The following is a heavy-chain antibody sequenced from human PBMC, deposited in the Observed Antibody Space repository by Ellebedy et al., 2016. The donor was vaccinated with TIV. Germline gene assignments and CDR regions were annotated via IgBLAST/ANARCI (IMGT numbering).Heavy chain of an antibody. Sequence: LSLTCAASGFTFSSYGLHWVRQAPGKGLEWVSVIYSGGTTYYADSVRGRFTISRDSSKNTLYLQMNSLRAEDTAVYYCARPSVSTGYYQFDFWGQGALVTVSS. CDR2: IYSGGTT. D-gene: IGHD3-22*01. CDR1: GFTFSSYG. CDR3: ARPSVSTGYYQFDF. V-gene: IGHV3-66*04. J-gene: IGHJ4*02.